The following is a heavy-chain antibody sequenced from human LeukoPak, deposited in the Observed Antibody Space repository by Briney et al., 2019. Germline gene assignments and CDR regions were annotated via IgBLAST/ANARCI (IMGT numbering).Heavy chain of an antibody. V-gene: IGHV3-49*04. D-gene: IGHD3-22*01. J-gene: IGHJ6*03. Sequence: GGSLRLSCTASGFTFGDYAMSWVRQAPGKGLEWVGFIRSKAYGGTTEYAASVKGRFTISRDDSKSIAYLQMNSLKTEDTAVYYCTAPGNYYDSSGSFYYYYYMDVWGKGTTVTISS. CDR1: GFTFGDYA. CDR3: TAPGNYYDSSGSFYYYYYMDV. CDR2: IRSKAYGGTT.